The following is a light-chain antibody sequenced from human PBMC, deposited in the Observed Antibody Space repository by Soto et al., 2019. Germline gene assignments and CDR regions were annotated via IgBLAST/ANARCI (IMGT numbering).Light chain of an antibody. V-gene: IGKV2-28*01. Sequence: DIVMTQSPLSLPVTPGEPASISCRSSQSLLHSNGYNYLDWYLQKPGQSPQLLIYLGSNRASGVPDRFSGSGSGTDFTLKISRVEAEDVGVYYSLQALQTPPFTFGPGTKVEMK. CDR2: LGS. CDR1: QSLLHSNGYNY. CDR3: LQALQTPPFT. J-gene: IGKJ3*01.